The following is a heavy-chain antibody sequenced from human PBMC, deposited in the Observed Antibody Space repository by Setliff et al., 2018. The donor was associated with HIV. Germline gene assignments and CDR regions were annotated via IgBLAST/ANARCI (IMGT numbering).Heavy chain of an antibody. CDR3: ARDVFDYTAYYYSYMDV. V-gene: IGHV1-46*01. CDR2: INPSGGST. Sequence: ASVKVSCKASGYTFTSYYIHWVRQAPGQGLEWMGRINPSGGSTTYAQKFQGRVTMTRDTSTSTVYMELSSLRSEDTAVYYCARDVFDYTAYYYSYMDVWGKGTTVTVSS. J-gene: IGHJ6*03. D-gene: IGHD4-4*01. CDR1: GYTFTSYY.